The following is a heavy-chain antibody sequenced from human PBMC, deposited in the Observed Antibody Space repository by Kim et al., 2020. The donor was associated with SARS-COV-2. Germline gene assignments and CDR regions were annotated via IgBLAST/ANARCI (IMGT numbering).Heavy chain of an antibody. Sequence: SVKGRFTIARDNSKNTLYLQMNSLRAEDTAVYYCAKGVGIVVGAAMGDDWGQGTLVTVSS. J-gene: IGHJ4*02. D-gene: IGHD2-2*01. CDR3: AKGVGIVVGAAMGDD. V-gene: IGHV3-23*01.